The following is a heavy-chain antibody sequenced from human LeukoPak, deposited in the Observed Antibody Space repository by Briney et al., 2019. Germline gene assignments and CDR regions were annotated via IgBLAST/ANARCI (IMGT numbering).Heavy chain of an antibody. D-gene: IGHD2-15*01. J-gene: IGHJ4*02. Sequence: SETLSLTCTVSGGSISTYYWSWIRQPPGEGLEWIGYIYYSGSTNSSPSLKSRATISVDTSKNQFSLKLSSVTAADTAVYYCARVVCSGGTCYPAYWGQGTLVTVSS. CDR1: GGSISTYY. V-gene: IGHV4-59*01. CDR2: IYYSGST. CDR3: ARVVCSGGTCYPAY.